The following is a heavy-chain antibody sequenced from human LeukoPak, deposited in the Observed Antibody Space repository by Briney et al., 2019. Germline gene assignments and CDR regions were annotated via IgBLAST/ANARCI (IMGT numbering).Heavy chain of an antibody. CDR1: GGSISSYY. CDR3: ARVTTTMVRGVVLESFDY. V-gene: IGHV4-59*01. CDR2: IYYSGST. Sequence: SETLSLTCTVSGGSISSYYWSWIRQPPGKGLEWIGYIYYSGSTNYNPSLKSRVTISVDTSKNQFSLKLSSVTAADTAVYYCARVTTTMVRGVVLESFDYWGQGTLVTVSS. J-gene: IGHJ4*02. D-gene: IGHD3-10*01.